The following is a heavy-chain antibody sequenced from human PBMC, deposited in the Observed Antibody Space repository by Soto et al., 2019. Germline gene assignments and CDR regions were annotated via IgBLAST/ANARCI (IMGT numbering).Heavy chain of an antibody. V-gene: IGHV1-8*01. CDR3: GKVSRKGSAIDFDY. CDR2: VNPNNGDT. J-gene: IGHJ4*02. D-gene: IGHD3-10*01. Sequence: QVQLVQSGAELKKPGASVKVSCKASGYTFSNYDMNWVRQATGQGPEWIGWVNPNNGDTGYAQKFQGRVTPTTDLSPTTTFLEPTSLRIKDTAIHYCGKVSRKGSAIDFDYWGQGTLITVSS. CDR1: GYTFSNYD.